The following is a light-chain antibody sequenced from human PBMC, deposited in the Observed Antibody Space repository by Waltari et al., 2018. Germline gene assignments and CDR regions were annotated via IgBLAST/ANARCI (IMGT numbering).Light chain of an antibody. CDR1: QTVPLNY. CDR3: QQYATSQLT. J-gene: IGKJ4*01. V-gene: IGKV3-20*01. CDR2: DAS. Sequence: EIVLTQSPGTLSLPPGERATLSCRASQTVPLNYLAWYQQKPGQAPRLLIYDASSRATGIPDRFSGSESGTDFTLTIRRLEPEDFAVYYCQQYATSQLTFGGGTKVEIK.